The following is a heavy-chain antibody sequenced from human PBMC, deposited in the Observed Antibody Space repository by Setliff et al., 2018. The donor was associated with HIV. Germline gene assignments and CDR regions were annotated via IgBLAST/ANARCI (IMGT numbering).Heavy chain of an antibody. D-gene: IGHD6-13*01. CDR3: ARGSSWYGPNRHRHINY. CDR2: INSDGSDT. CDR1: GFTFTDYI. J-gene: IGHJ4*02. Sequence: GGSLRLSCAGSGFTFTDYIMHWVRQVPGKGLVWVSRINSDGSDTRYADSVKGRFTISRDNAKNSLDLQMKSLRADDTSVYYCARGSSWYGPNRHRHINYWGQGTLVTVSS. V-gene: IGHV3-74*01.